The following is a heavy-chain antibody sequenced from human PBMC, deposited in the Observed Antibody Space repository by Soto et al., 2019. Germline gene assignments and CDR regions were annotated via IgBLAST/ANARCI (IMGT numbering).Heavy chain of an antibody. CDR1: GFTFTKSW. V-gene: IGHV3-74*01. D-gene: IGHD1-1*01. Sequence: EVQLIESGGGLVQPGGSLRLSCAASGFTFTKSWMQWFRQSPGKGLEWVSRVNTDGIDTIYAYSVKGRFTISRDNAQNTLYLQMNSLTAEDTAMYDCARDHSVSVTTTFHYRGQGSLVNVSS. J-gene: IGHJ4*02. CDR3: ARDHSVSVTTTFHY. CDR2: VNTDGIDT.